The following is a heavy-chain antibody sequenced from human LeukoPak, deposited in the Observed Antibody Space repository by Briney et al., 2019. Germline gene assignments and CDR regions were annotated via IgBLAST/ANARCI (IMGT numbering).Heavy chain of an antibody. D-gene: IGHD4-17*01. CDR3: ARQTTAMTTAGYGMDV. Sequence: SETLSLTCTVSGGSVSSSSYYWGWIRQPPGKGLEWIGSIYYSGSTYYNPSLKSRVTISVDTSKKQFSLKLSSVTAADTAVYYCARQTTAMTTAGYGMDVWGQGTTVTVSS. CDR1: GGSVSSSSYY. V-gene: IGHV4-39*01. J-gene: IGHJ6*02. CDR2: IYYSGST.